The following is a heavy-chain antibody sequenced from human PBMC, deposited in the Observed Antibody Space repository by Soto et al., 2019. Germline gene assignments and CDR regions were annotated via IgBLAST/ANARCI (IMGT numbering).Heavy chain of an antibody. CDR2: SIPIFGTT. CDR3: ARVDCSSSSCQGNYYYYGMDV. CDR1: GGTFSSYV. J-gene: IGHJ6*02. V-gene: IGHV1-69*01. Sequence: QVQLVQSGAEVKKPGSSVKVSCKASGGTFSSYVISWVRQAPGQGLEWMGGSIPIFGTTNYAQKFQGRVTIVADESTSTANMELSSLRSADTAVYYCARVDCSSSSCQGNYYYYGMDVWGQGTTVTVSS. D-gene: IGHD2-2*01.